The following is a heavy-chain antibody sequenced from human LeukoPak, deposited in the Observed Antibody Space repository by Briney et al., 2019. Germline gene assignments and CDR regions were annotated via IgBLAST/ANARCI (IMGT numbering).Heavy chain of an antibody. Sequence: GGSLRLSCAASGFTFSSYSMNWVRQAPGKGLEWVSCISSSSTYLYYADSMKGRFTISRDNAKNSLYLQMNSLRAEDTAVYYCAREGTGYSGYAPFDYWGQGTLVTVSS. CDR3: AREGTGYSGYAPFDY. CDR2: ISSSSTYL. J-gene: IGHJ4*02. V-gene: IGHV3-21*06. CDR1: GFTFSSYS. D-gene: IGHD5-12*01.